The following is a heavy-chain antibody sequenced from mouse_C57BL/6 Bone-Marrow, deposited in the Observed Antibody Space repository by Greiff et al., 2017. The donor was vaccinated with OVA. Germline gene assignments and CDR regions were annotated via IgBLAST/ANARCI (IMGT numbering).Heavy chain of an antibody. D-gene: IGHD2-1*01. J-gene: IGHJ1*03. CDR3: ARLGVYGSWYFDD. CDR2: ISNGGGST. V-gene: IGHV5-12*01. Sequence: EVQGVESGGGLVQPGGSLKLSCAASGFTFSDYYMYWVRQTPEKRLEWVAYISNGGGSTYYPDTVKGRFNISRDNAKNTLYLQMSRLKYEDTAMYYCARLGVYGSWYFDDWGTGTTVTVSS. CDR1: GFTFSDYY.